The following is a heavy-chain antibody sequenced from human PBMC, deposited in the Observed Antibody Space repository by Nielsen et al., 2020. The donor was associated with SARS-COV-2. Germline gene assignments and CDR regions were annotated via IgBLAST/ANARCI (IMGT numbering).Heavy chain of an antibody. Sequence: SETLSLTCTVSGGSISSYYWSWIRQPPGKGLEWIGYIYYSGSTYYNPSLKSRVTISVDTSKNQFSLKLSSVTAADTAVYYCATWTYPQHYWYFDLWGRGTLVTVSS. V-gene: IGHV4-59*08. D-gene: IGHD1-7*01. CDR3: ATWTYPQHYWYFDL. CDR2: IYYSGST. CDR1: GGSISSYY. J-gene: IGHJ2*01.